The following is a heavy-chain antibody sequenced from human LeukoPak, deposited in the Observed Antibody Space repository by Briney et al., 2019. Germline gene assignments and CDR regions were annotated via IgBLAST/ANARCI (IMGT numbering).Heavy chain of an antibody. D-gene: IGHD6-13*01. CDR3: ARVHSSSWAYFDN. CDR2: IWYDGCSK. CDR1: GFTFSSYD. Sequence: RGRSLRLSCAASGFTFSSYDMHCVRRAPAKGREGVAVIWYDGCSKYYADCVMGRFTNYRDNSMNTLYLQMDSVRADDTAVYYCARVHSSSWAYFDNWGQGTLVTVSS. J-gene: IGHJ4*02. V-gene: IGHV3-33*01.